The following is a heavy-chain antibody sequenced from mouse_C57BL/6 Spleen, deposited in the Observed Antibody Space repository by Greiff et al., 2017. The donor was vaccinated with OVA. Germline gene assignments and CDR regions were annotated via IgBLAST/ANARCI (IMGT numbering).Heavy chain of an antibody. CDR1: GYSFTGYY. D-gene: IGHD1-1*01. CDR3: ARRTDYCGSSDGWYFDV. CDR2: INPSTGGT. Sequence: EVKLMESGPELVKPGASVKISCKASGYSFTGYYMNWVKQSPEKSLEWIGEINPSTGGTTYNQKFKAKATLTVDKSSSTAYMQLKSLTSEDSAVYYCARRTDYCGSSDGWYFDVWGTGTTVTVAS. V-gene: IGHV1-42*01. J-gene: IGHJ1*03.